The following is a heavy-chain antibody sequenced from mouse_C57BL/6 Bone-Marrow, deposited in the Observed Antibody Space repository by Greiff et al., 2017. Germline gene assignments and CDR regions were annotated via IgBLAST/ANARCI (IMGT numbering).Heavy chain of an antibody. CDR1: GYTFTSYW. J-gene: IGHJ3*01. Sequence: VQLQQSGAELAKPGASVKLSCKASGYTFTSYWMHWVKQRPGQGLEWIGYINPSSGYTKYNQKFKDQDTLTADKSSSTAYMQLSSLTYEDSAVYYCARSCDYDGAWFAYWGQGTLVTGSA. CDR3: ARSCDYDGAWFAY. V-gene: IGHV1-7*01. CDR2: INPSSGYT. D-gene: IGHD2-4*01.